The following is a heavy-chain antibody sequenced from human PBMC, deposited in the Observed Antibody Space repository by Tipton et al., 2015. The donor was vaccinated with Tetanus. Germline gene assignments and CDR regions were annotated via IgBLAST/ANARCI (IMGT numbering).Heavy chain of an antibody. J-gene: IGHJ4*02. Sequence: SLRLSCAASGFTFSNAWMSWVRQAPGKGLEWVGRIKSKTDGGTTDYAAPVKGRFTISRDDSKNTLYLQMNSLKTEDTAVYYCTTGGTYYAFLQLLDYWGQGTLVTVSS. CDR2: IKSKTDGGTT. CDR3: TTGGTYYAFLQLLDY. CDR1: GFTFSNAW. D-gene: IGHD3-10*01. V-gene: IGHV3-15*01.